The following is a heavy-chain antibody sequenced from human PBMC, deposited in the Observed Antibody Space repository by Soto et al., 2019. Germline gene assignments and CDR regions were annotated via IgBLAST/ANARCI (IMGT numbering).Heavy chain of an antibody. CDR3: ARATSGSFDALDM. V-gene: IGHV3-33*01. Sequence: QVQLVESGGGVVQPGRSLRLSCAASGFTFGIYGMHWVRQAPGKGLGWVAVIWYDGSIKYHADSVKGRFTISRDNSKNTVYLQMNSLIDEDTAVYYCARATSGSFDALDMWGQGTMVTVSS. J-gene: IGHJ3*02. CDR1: GFTFGIYG. D-gene: IGHD1-26*01. CDR2: IWYDGSIK.